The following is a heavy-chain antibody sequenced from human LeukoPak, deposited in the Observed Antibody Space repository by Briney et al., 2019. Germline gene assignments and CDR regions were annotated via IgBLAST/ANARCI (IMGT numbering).Heavy chain of an antibody. Sequence: SQTLSLTCTVSGGSISSGGYYWSWIRQHPGKGLEWIGYIYYSGSTYYNPSLKSQVTISVDTSKNQFSLKLSSVTAADTAVYYCAREIRAPAAFDYWGQGTLVTVSS. CDR2: IYYSGST. J-gene: IGHJ4*02. D-gene: IGHD2-2*01. CDR3: AREIRAPAAFDY. CDR1: GGSISSGGYY. V-gene: IGHV4-31*01.